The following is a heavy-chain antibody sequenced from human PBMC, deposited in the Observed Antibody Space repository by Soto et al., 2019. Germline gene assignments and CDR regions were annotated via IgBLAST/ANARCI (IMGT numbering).Heavy chain of an antibody. Sequence: EVQLVESGGGLVQPGGSLKLSCAASGFTFSGSAMHWVRQASGKGLEWVGRIRSKPNNYATEYGASVKGRFAISRDDSRNTAYLQMSCLKTEDTAVYYCLSVTTVIAFSHYWGRGTLVTVSS. J-gene: IGHJ4*02. CDR2: IRSKPNNYAT. CDR1: GFTFSGSA. D-gene: IGHD4-17*01. CDR3: LSVTTVIAFSHY. V-gene: IGHV3-73*02.